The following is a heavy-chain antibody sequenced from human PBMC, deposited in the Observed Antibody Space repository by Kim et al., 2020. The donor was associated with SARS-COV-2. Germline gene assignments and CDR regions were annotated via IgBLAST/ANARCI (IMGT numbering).Heavy chain of an antibody. CDR2: SKK. J-gene: IGHJ4*02. Sequence: SKKYYADTVKGRLTISRDNTKNTLYLQMNSLRAEDTAVYYCAKDIVGATSWGQGTLVTVSS. D-gene: IGHD1-26*01. V-gene: IGHV3-30*02. CDR3: AKDIVGATS.